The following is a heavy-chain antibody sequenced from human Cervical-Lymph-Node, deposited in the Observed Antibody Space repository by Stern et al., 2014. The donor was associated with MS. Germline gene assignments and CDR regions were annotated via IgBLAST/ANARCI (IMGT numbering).Heavy chain of an antibody. Sequence: QVQLQESGPGLVKPSETLSLTCSVSGGSVTSGSYHWSWIRRPPGEGLEYIGYIYYDGSTDYNPSLKSRVTISADTSKNQFSLTLSSVTAADTAVYFCARAYVTLDYWGPGTLVTVSS. CDR3: ARAYVTLDY. J-gene: IGHJ4*02. CDR1: GGSVTSGSYH. V-gene: IGHV4-61*01. CDR2: IYYDGST. D-gene: IGHD2-8*01.